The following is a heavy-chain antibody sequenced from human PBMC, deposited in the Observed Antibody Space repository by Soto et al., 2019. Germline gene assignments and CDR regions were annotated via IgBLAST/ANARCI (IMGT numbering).Heavy chain of an antibody. J-gene: IGHJ5*02. Sequence: QVQLVQSGADVKKPGASVKVSCKTSGYTFTNYEINWVRQATGQGLEWMGWMNPNSGNTGYARKFQGRITMTRNTSXSPXYMELSSLRSEDTALYFCAREVEGLNGFLDKRFDPWGQGTLVTVSS. D-gene: IGHD3-3*01. CDR2: MNPNSGNT. CDR3: AREVEGLNGFLDKRFDP. CDR1: GYTFTNYE. V-gene: IGHV1-8*01.